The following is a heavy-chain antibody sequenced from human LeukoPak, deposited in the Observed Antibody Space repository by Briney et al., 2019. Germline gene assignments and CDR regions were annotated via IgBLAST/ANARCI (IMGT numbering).Heavy chain of an antibody. V-gene: IGHV1-2*02. Sequence: GASVKVSCKASGGTFSSYAISWVRQAPGQGLEWMGWINPNSGGTNYAQKFQGRVTMTRDTSISTAYMELSRLRSDDTAVYYCARLAYDQPHGWFDPWGQGTLVTVSS. CDR2: INPNSGGT. D-gene: IGHD3-22*01. J-gene: IGHJ5*02. CDR1: GGTFSSYA. CDR3: ARLAYDQPHGWFDP.